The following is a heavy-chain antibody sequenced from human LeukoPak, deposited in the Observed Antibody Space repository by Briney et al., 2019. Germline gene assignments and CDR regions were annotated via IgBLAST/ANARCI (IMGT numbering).Heavy chain of an antibody. CDR3: AKSGGSGLIDY. J-gene: IGHJ4*02. Sequence: NPSETLSLTCSVSGGSMSSYYWSWIRQSPGKGLEWIGYIYHSGSTDYNSSLKSRVTISEDTSKKQFSLKVSSVTAADTAVYYCAKSGGSGLIDYWGQGTLVTVSS. V-gene: IGHV4-59*01. CDR2: IYHSGST. CDR1: GGSMSSYY. D-gene: IGHD1-26*01.